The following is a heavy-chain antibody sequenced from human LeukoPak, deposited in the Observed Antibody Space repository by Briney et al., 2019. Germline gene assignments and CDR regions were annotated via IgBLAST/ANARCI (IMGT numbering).Heavy chain of an antibody. CDR3: ASGIAAAGTDLDY. Sequence: PGGSPRLSCAASGFTLRNYEIHWVRQGAGQGLEWGSYISSSGSTKSYADPATGRFTISRDNAQNSRYLQMNSLRVEDTAIYYCASGIAAAGTDLDYWGQGTLVSVSS. D-gene: IGHD6-25*01. CDR1: GFTLRNYE. J-gene: IGHJ4*02. CDR2: ISSSGSTK. V-gene: IGHV3-48*03.